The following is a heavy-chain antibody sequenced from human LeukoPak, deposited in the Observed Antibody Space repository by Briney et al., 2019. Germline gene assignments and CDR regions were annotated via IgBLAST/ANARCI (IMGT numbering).Heavy chain of an antibody. D-gene: IGHD1-26*01. CDR2: IYSGGST. V-gene: IGHV3-53*01. CDR3: ASDSGSYYYYYGMDV. J-gene: IGHJ6*02. CDR1: GFTVGSNY. Sequence: GGSLRLSCAASGFTVGSNYMSWVRQAPGKGLEWVSVIYSGGSTYYADSVKGRFTISRDNSKNTLYLQMNSLRAEDTAVYYCASDSGSYYYYYGMDVWGQGTTVTVSS.